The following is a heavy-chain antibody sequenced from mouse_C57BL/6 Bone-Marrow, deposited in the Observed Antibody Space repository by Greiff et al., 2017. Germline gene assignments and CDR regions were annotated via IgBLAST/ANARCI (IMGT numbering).Heavy chain of an antibody. V-gene: IGHV1-80*01. D-gene: IGHD1-1*01. CDR2: IYPGDGDT. J-gene: IGHJ3*01. CDR1: GYAFSSYW. CDR3: ARRGYYGSSYAWFAY. Sequence: VQLQQSGAELVKPGASVKISCKASGYAFSSYWMNWVKQRPGKGLEWIGQIYPGDGDTNYTGKFKGKATLTADKSSSTAYMQLSSLTSEDSAVYFCARRGYYGSSYAWFAYWGQGTLVTVSA.